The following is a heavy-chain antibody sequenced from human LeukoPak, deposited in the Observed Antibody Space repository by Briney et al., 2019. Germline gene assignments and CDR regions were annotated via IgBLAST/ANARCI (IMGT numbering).Heavy chain of an antibody. V-gene: IGHV4-59*12. Sequence: SETLSLTCTVSGGSISSYYWSWIRQPPGKGLEWIGYIYYSGSTNYNPSLKSRVTISVDTSKNQFSLKLSSVTAADTAVYYCARARYSRRRIDYWGQGTLVTVSS. CDR3: ARARYSRRRIDY. CDR2: IYYSGST. CDR1: GGSISSYY. J-gene: IGHJ4*02. D-gene: IGHD6-13*01.